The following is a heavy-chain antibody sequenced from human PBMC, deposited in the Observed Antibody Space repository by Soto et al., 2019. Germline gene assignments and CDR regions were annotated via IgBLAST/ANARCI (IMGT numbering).Heavy chain of an antibody. V-gene: IGHV1-69*05. CDR2: TIPCFGTA. D-gene: IGHD3-3*01. Sequence: QVQLVQSGAEVKKPGSSVKVSCKASGGTFSSYAISWVRQAPGQGLEWMGGTIPCFGTANYAQKFQGRGTVTSEDSGITAYMWRSSVRSEDTAVYYCARVEVITIFGVVAYNWFAPSGQGTMVTVSS. J-gene: IGHJ5*02. CDR1: GGTFSSYA. CDR3: ARVEVITIFGVVAYNWFAP.